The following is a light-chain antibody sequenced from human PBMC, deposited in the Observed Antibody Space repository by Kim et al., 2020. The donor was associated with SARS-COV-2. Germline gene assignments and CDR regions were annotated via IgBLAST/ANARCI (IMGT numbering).Light chain of an antibody. CDR3: QHYDNYSQT. Sequence: SVGDDAPIPCRASQRISNSLAWYQQRPGKAPTPLIYEASSLESGVPSRFSGTGSGTEFTLTISSLQPDDFATYYCQHYDNYSQTFGPGTKVDIK. J-gene: IGKJ1*01. V-gene: IGKV1-5*01. CDR2: EAS. CDR1: QRISNS.